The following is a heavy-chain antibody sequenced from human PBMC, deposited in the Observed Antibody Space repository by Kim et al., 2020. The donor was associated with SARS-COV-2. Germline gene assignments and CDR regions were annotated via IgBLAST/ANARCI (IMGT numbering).Heavy chain of an antibody. V-gene: IGHV3-30*18. D-gene: IGHD3-10*01. CDR3: AKESGSGSYYAWTYYYYGMDV. Sequence: GGSLRLSCAVSGFTFSSYGMHWVRQAPGKGLEWVAVISYDGSNKYYADSVKGRFTISRDNSKKTLYLQMNSLRAEDTAVYYCAKESGSGSYYAWTYYYYGMDVWGQGTTVTVSS. CDR1: GFTFSSYG. CDR2: ISYDGSNK. J-gene: IGHJ6*02.